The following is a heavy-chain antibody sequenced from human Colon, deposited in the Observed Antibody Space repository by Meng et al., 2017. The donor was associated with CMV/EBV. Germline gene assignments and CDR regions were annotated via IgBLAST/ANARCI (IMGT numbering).Heavy chain of an antibody. CDR2: ISWNSDTI. Sequence: GGPLRLSCVASGFTFDDHVMHWVRQVPGKGLEWVSGISWNSDTIGYADSVKGRFTISRDNAKNSLSLEMNSLRPEDTGLYYCAKDRSISQLFYDFDSWGQGTLVTVSS. V-gene: IGHV3-9*01. D-gene: IGHD3-16*01. CDR1: GFTFDDHV. J-gene: IGHJ4*02. CDR3: AKDRSISQLFYDFDS.